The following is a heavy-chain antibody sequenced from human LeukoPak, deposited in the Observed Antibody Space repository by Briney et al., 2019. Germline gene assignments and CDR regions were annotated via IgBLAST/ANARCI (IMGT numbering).Heavy chain of an antibody. J-gene: IGHJ3*02. V-gene: IGHV3-30-3*01. CDR2: ISYDGSNK. CDR1: GFTFSSYA. D-gene: IGHD3-10*01. Sequence: PGRSLGLSCAASGFTFSSYAMHWVRQAPGKGLEWEAVISYDGSNKYYADSVKGRFTISRDNSKNTLYLQMNSLRAEDTAVYYCARRDSVTDAFDIWGQGTTVTVSS. CDR3: ARRDSVTDAFDI.